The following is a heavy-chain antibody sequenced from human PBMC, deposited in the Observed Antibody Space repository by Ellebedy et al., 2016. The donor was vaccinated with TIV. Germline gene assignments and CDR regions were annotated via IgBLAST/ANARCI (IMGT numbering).Heavy chain of an antibody. CDR1: GFAFSSFA. D-gene: IGHD1-26*01. CDR3: ARPSTVGATLCFDY. V-gene: IGHV3-48*01. Sequence: PGGSLRLSCAASGFAFSSFAMTRVRQAPGKGLEWVSYISSSSSTIYYADSVKGRFTISRDNAKNSLYLQMNSLRAEDTAVYYCARPSTVGATLCFDYWGRGALVTVSS. J-gene: IGHJ4*02. CDR2: ISSSSSTI.